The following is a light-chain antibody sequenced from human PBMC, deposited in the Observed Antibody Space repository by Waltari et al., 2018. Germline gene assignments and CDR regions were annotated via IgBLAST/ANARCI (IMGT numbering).Light chain of an antibody. J-gene: IGLJ3*02. V-gene: IGLV2-23*02. CDR3: CSYVTGDTWV. CDR1: SSDVGTYKF. Sequence: QSALTQPASVSGSPGQSITISCTGSSSDVGTYKFVSWYQQHPGKAPKLMIYEINQRPSGISNRFSGSKFGNTAVLTISGLQTDDEAEYYCCSYVTGDTWVFGGGTRVAVL. CDR2: EIN.